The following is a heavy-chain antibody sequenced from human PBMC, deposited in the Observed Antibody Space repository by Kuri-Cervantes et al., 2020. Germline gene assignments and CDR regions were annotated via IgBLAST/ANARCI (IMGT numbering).Heavy chain of an antibody. V-gene: IGHV1-18*01. J-gene: IGHJ3*02. CDR1: GYSFTSYG. CDR2: ISGYNGDT. Sequence: ASVKVSCKASGYSFTSYGISWVRQAPGQGLEWMGWISGYNGDTHYAQKLQGRVTMTTDTSTSTAYMELRSLRSDDTAVYYCARGWGEDPFDIWGQGTMVTVSS. CDR3: ARGWGEDPFDI. D-gene: IGHD3-16*01.